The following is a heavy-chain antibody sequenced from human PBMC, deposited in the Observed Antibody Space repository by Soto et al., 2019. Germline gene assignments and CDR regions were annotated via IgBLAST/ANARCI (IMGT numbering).Heavy chain of an antibody. CDR1: GFSFSAYS. V-gene: IGHV3-23*01. D-gene: IGHD4-17*01. CDR3: ARWDGYGDV. J-gene: IGHJ4*02. Sequence: GGSLRLSCAASGFSFSAYSMAWVRQTPGKGLAWVSGLSGGGSNTFYADSVQGRFTISVDNSKNTVYLQMNSLRVEDTAVYYCARWDGYGDVWGQGTLVTVSS. CDR2: LSGGGSNT.